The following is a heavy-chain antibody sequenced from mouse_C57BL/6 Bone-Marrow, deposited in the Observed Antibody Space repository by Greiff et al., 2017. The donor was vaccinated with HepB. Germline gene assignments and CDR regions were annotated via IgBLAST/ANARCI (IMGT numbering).Heavy chain of an antibody. CDR3: ARETEYYGSFAY. J-gene: IGHJ3*01. CDR2: IYPRSGNT. D-gene: IGHD1-1*01. V-gene: IGHV1-81*01. Sequence: VKLLESGAELARPGASVKLSCKASGYTFTSYGISWVKQRTGQGLEWIGEIYPRSGNTYYNEKFKGKATLTADKSSSTAYMELRSLTSEDSAVYFCARETEYYGSFAYWGQGTLVTVSA. CDR1: GYTFTSYG.